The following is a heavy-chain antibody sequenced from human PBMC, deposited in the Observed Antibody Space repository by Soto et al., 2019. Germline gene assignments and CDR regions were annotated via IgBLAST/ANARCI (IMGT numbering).Heavy chain of an antibody. CDR3: ARGITSLVVRGVIPYYYYYYYMDV. D-gene: IGHD3-10*01. Sequence: SETLSLTCAVSSGSISSSNWWSWVRQPPGKGLEWIGEIYHSGSTNYNPSLKSRVTISVDKSKNQFSLKLSSVTAADTAVYYCARGITSLVVRGVIPYYYYYYYMDVWGKGTTVTVSS. J-gene: IGHJ6*03. V-gene: IGHV4-4*02. CDR2: IYHSGST. CDR1: SGSISSSNW.